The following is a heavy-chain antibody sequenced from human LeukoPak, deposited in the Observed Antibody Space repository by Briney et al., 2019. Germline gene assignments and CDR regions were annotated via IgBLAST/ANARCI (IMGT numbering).Heavy chain of an antibody. V-gene: IGHV4-39*02. CDR1: GGSISSSSYY. D-gene: IGHD2-2*01. Sequence: KPSETLSLTCTVSGGSISSSSYYWGWIRQPPGKGLEWIVSIYYSGSTYYNPSLKSPFTISVYTSKNHFSLKLSSVAAADTAVYYCARRPDIVVVPAAAEGAFDIWGQGTMVTVSS. CDR3: ARRPDIVVVPAAAEGAFDI. CDR2: IYYSGST. J-gene: IGHJ3*02.